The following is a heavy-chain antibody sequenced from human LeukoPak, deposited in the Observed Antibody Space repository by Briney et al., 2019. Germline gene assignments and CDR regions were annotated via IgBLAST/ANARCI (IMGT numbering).Heavy chain of an antibody. Sequence: GGSLRLSCAASGFTFRSFGMHWVRQAPGKGLEWVAFVRYDGNNKKYADSVKGRFTISRDNSMNTLFLQMNSLRTDDTAVYYCAKEVHSSSSTSILNWGQGTLATVSS. V-gene: IGHV3-30*02. CDR1: GFTFRSFG. D-gene: IGHD6-6*01. J-gene: IGHJ4*02. CDR2: VRYDGNNK. CDR3: AKEVHSSSSTSILN.